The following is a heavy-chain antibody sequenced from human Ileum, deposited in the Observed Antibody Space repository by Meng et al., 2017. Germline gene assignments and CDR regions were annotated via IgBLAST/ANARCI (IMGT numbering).Heavy chain of an antibody. Sequence: QVQLVPSGAEVKKPGASVKVSWKASGYTFNRNGISGVRQAPGQGLEWMGWISASTGNTNYAENLQGRVTLTTDTSTNTAYMELRSLQSDDTAVYYCARDFGRPMDFDYWGQGTLVTVSS. J-gene: IGHJ4*02. CDR2: ISASTGNT. CDR1: GYTFNRNG. CDR3: ARDFGRPMDFDY. V-gene: IGHV1-18*01. D-gene: IGHD3-10*01.